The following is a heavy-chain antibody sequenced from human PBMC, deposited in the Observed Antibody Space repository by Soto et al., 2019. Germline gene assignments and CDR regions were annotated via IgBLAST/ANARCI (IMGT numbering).Heavy chain of an antibody. CDR3: ARVYMVRGTIIRYFDY. CDR1: GCSISSSNW. V-gene: IGHV4-4*02. CDR2: IYHSGST. J-gene: IGHJ4*02. D-gene: IGHD3-10*01. Sequence: PSETLSLTCAVSGCSISSSNWWSWVRQPPGKGLEWIGKIYHSGSTNYNPSLKSRVTISVDKSKNQFSLKLSSVTAADTAVYYCARVYMVRGTIIRYFDYWGQGTLVTVS.